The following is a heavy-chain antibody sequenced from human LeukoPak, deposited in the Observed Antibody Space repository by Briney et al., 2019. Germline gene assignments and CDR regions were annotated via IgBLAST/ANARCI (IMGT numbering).Heavy chain of an antibody. D-gene: IGHD3-3*01. V-gene: IGHV4-34*01. J-gene: IGHJ4*02. CDR3: ARLRITIFGVVKYYFDY. Sequence: SETLSLTCAVYGGSFSGYYWSWIRQPPGKGLEWIGEINHSGSTNYNPSLKSRVTISVDTSKNQFSLKLSSVTAADTAVYYCARLRITIFGVVKYYFDYWGQGTLVTVSS. CDR2: INHSGST. CDR1: GGSFSGYY.